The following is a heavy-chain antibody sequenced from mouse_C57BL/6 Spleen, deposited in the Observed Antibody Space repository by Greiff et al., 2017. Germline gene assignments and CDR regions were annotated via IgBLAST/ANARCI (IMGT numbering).Heavy chain of an antibody. Sequence: EVQLQQSGPELVKPGASVKISCKASGYTFTDYYMNWVKQSHGKSLEWIGDINPNNGGTSYNQKFKGKATLTVDKSSSTAYMELRSLTSEDSAVYYCARITTVVGGDYWGQGTTLTVSS. CDR1: GYTFTDYY. CDR2: INPNNGGT. J-gene: IGHJ2*01. D-gene: IGHD1-1*01. CDR3: ARITTVVGGDY. V-gene: IGHV1-26*01.